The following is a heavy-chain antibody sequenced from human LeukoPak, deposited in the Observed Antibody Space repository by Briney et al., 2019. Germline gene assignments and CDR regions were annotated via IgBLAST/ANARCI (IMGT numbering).Heavy chain of an antibody. CDR1: GYSISSGYY. V-gene: IGHV4-38-2*01. J-gene: IGHJ3*02. CDR3: AGSHLGGVLSAFDI. CDR2: IYHSGRT. D-gene: IGHD3-16*01. Sequence: SETLSLTCAVSGYSISSGYYWGWIRQPPGKGLEWIGSIYHSGRTYYNPSLKSRVTISVDTSKNQFSLKLSSVTAADTAVYYCAGSHLGGVLSAFDIWGQGTMVTVSS.